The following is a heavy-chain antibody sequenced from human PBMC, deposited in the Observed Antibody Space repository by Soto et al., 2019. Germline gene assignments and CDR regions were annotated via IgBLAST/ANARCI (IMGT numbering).Heavy chain of an antibody. Sequence: ASVKVSCKASGYTFSRYGISWVRQAPGQGLXXXXXISAXXXXXXXXXXXXXXXTXXTGTSSTTAYMELRSLTSDDTAVYYCAREGFCSSGSCALYSHDYFGMDVWGQGTTVTVSS. CDR3: AREGFCSSGSCALYSHDYFGMDV. V-gene: IGHV1-18*01. J-gene: IGHJ6*02. CDR1: GYTFSRYG. D-gene: IGHD2-15*01. CDR2: ISAXXXXX.